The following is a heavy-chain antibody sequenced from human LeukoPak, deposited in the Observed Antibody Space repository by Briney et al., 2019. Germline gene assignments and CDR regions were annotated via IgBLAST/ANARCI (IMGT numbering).Heavy chain of an antibody. CDR3: ARMGYYDYVWGSLSAYYFDY. CDR2: IIPIFGTA. D-gene: IGHD3-16*01. J-gene: IGHJ4*02. CDR1: GGTFSSYA. V-gene: IGHV1-69*06. Sequence: ASVKVSCKASGGTFSSYAISWVRQAPGQGLEWMGGIIPIFGTANYAQKFQGRVTITADKSTSTAYMELSSLRSEDTAVYYCARMGYYDYVWGSLSAYYFDYWGQGTLVTVSS.